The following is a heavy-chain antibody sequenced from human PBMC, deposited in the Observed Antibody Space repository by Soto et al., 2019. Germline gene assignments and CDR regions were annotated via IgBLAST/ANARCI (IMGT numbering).Heavy chain of an antibody. CDR1: GYTFTSYD. CDR3: ARGLTSLWFGDSPNALDT. V-gene: IGHV1-8*01. CDR2: MNPNSGNT. D-gene: IGHD3-10*01. Sequence: GASVKVSCKASGYTFTSYDINWVRQATGQGLEWMGWMNPNSGNTGYAQKFQGRVTMTRNTSISTAYMELSSLRSEDTAVYYCARGLTSLWFGDSPNALDTWGQETMVT. J-gene: IGHJ3*02.